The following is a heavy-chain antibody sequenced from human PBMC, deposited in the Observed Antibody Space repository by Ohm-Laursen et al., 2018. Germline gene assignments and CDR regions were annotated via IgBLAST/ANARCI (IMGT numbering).Heavy chain of an antibody. CDR2: IWYDGSNK. CDR1: GITFSSYG. D-gene: IGHD4-23*01. V-gene: IGHV3-33*08. J-gene: IGHJ4*02. CDR3: ARGGGTIDY. Sequence: SLRLSCAASGITFSSYGMHWVRQAPGKGLEWVAVIWYDGSNKYYADSVKGRFTISRDNSKNTLYLQMNSLRAEDTAVHYCARGGGTIDYWGQGTLVTVSS.